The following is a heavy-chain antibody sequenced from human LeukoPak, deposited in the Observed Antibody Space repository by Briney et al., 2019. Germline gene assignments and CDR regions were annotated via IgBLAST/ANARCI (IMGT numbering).Heavy chain of an antibody. CDR3: ARRLNNYDTSGYFDY. Sequence: GEPLKISCKGSGYRFTSYWIAWVRQMPGKGLEWMGTIYPGDSDTRYSPSFQGQVTISVDKSINTAYLQWSSLKASDTAMYYCARRLNNYDTSGYFDYWGQGTLVTVSS. CDR2: IYPGDSDT. V-gene: IGHV5-51*01. CDR1: GYRFTSYW. J-gene: IGHJ4*02. D-gene: IGHD3-22*01.